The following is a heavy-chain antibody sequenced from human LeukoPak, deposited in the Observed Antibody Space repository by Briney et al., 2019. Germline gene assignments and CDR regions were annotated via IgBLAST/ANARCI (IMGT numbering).Heavy chain of an antibody. CDR1: GFTFSSYA. CDR2: ISGSAGSA. J-gene: IGHJ6*03. D-gene: IGHD4-23*01. V-gene: IGHV3-23*01. CDR3: AKAFGNSDDYYYYIDV. Sequence: GGSLRLSCAASGFTFSSYAMRWVRQAPGKGLQWVSTISGSAGSAYYADSVRGRFTISRDNSKNTLSLQMNSLRAEDTAIYYCAKAFGNSDDYYYYIDVWGKGTTVTVSS.